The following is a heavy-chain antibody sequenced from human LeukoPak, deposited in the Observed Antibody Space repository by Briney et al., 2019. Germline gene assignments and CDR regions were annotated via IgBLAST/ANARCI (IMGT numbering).Heavy chain of an antibody. V-gene: IGHV3-64D*06. CDR3: VKSLQGSGWTLYFDY. J-gene: IGHJ4*02. Sequence: GTSVKVSCKASGFTFSSYAMHWVRQAPGKGLEYVSAISSNGGSTYYADSVKGRFTISRDNSKNTLYLQMSSLRAEDTAVYYCVKSLQGSGWTLYFDYWGQGTLVTVSS. CDR1: GFTFSSYA. D-gene: IGHD6-19*01. CDR2: ISSNGGST.